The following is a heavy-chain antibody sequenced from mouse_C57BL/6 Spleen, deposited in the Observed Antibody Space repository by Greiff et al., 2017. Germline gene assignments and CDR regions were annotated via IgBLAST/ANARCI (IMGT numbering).Heavy chain of an antibody. J-gene: IGHJ4*01. CDR3: ARERRRYYYAMDY. V-gene: IGHV1-69*01. CDR2: IDPSDSYT. Sequence: QVQLQQSGAELVMPGASVKLSCKASGYTFTSYWMHWVKQRPGQGLEWIGEIDPSDSYTNYNQKFKGKSTLTVDKSSSTAYMQLSSLTSEDSAVYYCARERRRYYYAMDYWGQGTSVTVSS. CDR1: GYTFTSYW. D-gene: IGHD2-12*01.